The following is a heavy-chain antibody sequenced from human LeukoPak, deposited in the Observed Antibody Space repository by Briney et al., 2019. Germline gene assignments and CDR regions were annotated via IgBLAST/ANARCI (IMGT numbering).Heavy chain of an antibody. CDR1: GFTFSNAW. CDR3: TTDWDSSGYFDFDY. V-gene: IGHV3-15*01. J-gene: IGHJ4*02. Sequence: GGSLRLSCAASGFTFSNAWMSWVRQAPGKGLEWVGRIKSKTDGGTTDYAAPVKGRFTISRDDSKNTLYLKINSLKTEDTAVYYCTTDWDSSGYFDFDYWGQGTLVTVSS. D-gene: IGHD3-22*01. CDR2: IKSKTDGGTT.